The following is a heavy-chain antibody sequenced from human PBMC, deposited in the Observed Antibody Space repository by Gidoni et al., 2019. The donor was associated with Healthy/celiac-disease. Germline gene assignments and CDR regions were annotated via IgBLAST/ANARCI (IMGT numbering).Heavy chain of an antibody. Sequence: EVQLVESGGGLVKPGGSLRLSCAASGFTFSSYSRNWVRQAPGQGLEWVSSIISSSSYIYYADSVKGRFTISRDNAKNSLYLQMNSLRAEDTAVYYCARDPPKGSGSRWGQGTLVTVSS. V-gene: IGHV3-21*01. J-gene: IGHJ4*02. CDR1: GFTFSSYS. CDR2: IISSSSYI. CDR3: ARDPPKGSGSR. D-gene: IGHD2-15*01.